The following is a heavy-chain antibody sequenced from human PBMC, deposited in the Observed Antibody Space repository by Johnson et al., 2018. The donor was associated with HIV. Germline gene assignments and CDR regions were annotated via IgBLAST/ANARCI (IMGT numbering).Heavy chain of an antibody. V-gene: IGHV3-30*18. CDR1: GFTFSSYG. J-gene: IGHJ3*01. CDR2: ISYDGSKR. CDR3: AKDPAWL. D-gene: IGHD5-12*01. Sequence: VQLVESGGGLVQPGGSLRLSCAASGFTFSSYGLHWVRQAPGKGLEWVAVISYDGSKRYYEDSVKGRFTISRDNSKNTLYLQMNSLRAEDTAVYYCAKDPAWLWGQGTLVTVSS.